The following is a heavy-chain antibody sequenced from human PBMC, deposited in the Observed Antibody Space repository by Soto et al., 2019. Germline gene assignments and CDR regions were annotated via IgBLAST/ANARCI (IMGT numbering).Heavy chain of an antibody. CDR3: AGGLVVVTAGRSYFGS. J-gene: IGHJ4*02. V-gene: IGHV4-39*01. D-gene: IGHD2-21*02. Sequence: PSETLSLTCTVSGGSISSNSYYWGWVRQPPGKGLEWIGSIPYTGDTNYNPSLKSRVTISVDTSKNQFSLKLSSVTAADTAVYYCAGGLVVVTAGRSYFGSWGQGTLVTVSS. CDR2: IPYTGDT. CDR1: GGSISSNSYY.